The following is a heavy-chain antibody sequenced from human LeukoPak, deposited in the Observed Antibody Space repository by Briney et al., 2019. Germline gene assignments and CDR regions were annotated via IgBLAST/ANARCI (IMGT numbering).Heavy chain of an antibody. CDR3: ARARNAVVTAIDY. D-gene: IGHD4-23*01. V-gene: IGHV3-33*08. CDR1: GFNFSSYG. J-gene: IGHJ4*01. CDR2: TWYDGSNK. Sequence: GGSLRLSCAASGFNFSSYGMHWVRQAPGKGLEWVAVTWYDGSNKYYADSVRGRLTISRDNSKKTLYPQMNSLRVEDTAVYYCARARNAVVTAIDYWGQGTLVTVSS.